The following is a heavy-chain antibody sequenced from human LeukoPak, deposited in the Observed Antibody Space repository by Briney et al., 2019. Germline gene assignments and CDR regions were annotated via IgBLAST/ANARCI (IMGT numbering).Heavy chain of an antibody. Sequence: TSEALSLTCTVSGGSISSSNWWSWVRQPPGKGLEWIGEIYHSGSTNYNPSLKSRVTISVDKSKNQFSLKLSSVTAADTAVYYCARMLRYCSGGSCYLDYYYYYMDVWGKGTTVTVSS. CDR2: IYHSGST. CDR1: GGSISSSNW. CDR3: ARMLRYCSGGSCYLDYYYYYMDV. J-gene: IGHJ6*03. V-gene: IGHV4-4*02. D-gene: IGHD2-15*01.